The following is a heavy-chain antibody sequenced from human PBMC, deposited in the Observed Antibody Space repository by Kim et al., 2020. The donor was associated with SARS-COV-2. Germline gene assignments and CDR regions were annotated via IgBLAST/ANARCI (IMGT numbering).Heavy chain of an antibody. CDR1: GGSISSGGYY. D-gene: IGHD3-9*01. J-gene: IGHJ4*02. CDR2: IYYSGST. V-gene: IGHV4-31*03. CDR3: ARGGVEAFDWLDY. Sequence: SETLSLTCTVSGGSISSGGYYWSWIRQHPGKGLEWIGYIYYSGSTYYNPSLKSRVTISVDTSKNQFSLKLSSVTAADTAVYYCARGGVEAFDWLDYWGQGTLVTVSS.